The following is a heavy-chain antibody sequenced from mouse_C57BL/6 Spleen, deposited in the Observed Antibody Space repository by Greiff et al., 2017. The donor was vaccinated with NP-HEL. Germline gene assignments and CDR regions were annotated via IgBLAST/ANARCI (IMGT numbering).Heavy chain of an antibody. V-gene: IGHV14-3*01. D-gene: IGHD2-1*01. Sequence: VQLQQSVAELVRPGASVKLSCTASGFNIKNTYMHWVKQRPEQGLEWIGRIDPAHGNTKYAPKFQGKATITADTSSNTAYLQLSSRTSEDTAIYYCASSLIYYGNSYAMDYWGQGTSVTVSS. CDR3: ASSLIYYGNSYAMDY. J-gene: IGHJ4*01. CDR1: GFNIKNTY. CDR2: IDPAHGNT.